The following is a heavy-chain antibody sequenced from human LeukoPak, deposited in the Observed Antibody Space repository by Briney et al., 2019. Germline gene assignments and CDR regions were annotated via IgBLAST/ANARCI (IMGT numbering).Heavy chain of an antibody. J-gene: IGHJ4*02. D-gene: IGHD5-18*01. V-gene: IGHV3-48*04. CDR3: ARGGGYSYGSFDY. CDR1: GFTFSSYS. CDR2: ISNTI. Sequence: PGGSLRLSCAASGFTFSSYSMNWVRQAPRKGLEWVSYISNTISYADSVMGRFTISRDNAKNTLYLQMNSLRAEDTAVYYCARGGGYSYGSFDYWGQGTLVTVSS.